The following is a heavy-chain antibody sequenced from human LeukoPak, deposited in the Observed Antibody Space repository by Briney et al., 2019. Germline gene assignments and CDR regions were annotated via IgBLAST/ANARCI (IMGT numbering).Heavy chain of an antibody. D-gene: IGHD3-3*01. CDR1: GFTFSLYA. Sequence: GGSLRLSCAASGFTFSLYAMNWVRQAPGKGLGWISYINSGSSDIHYTQSVRGRFIISRDNAKNTLYLQMNSLRAEDTAVYFCARDTYEPGLIDFWGQGTLVSVSS. CDR3: ARDTYEPGLIDF. V-gene: IGHV3-21*05. CDR2: INSGSSDI. J-gene: IGHJ4*02.